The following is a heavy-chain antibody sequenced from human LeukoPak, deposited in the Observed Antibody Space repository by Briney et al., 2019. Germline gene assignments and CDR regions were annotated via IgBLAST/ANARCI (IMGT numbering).Heavy chain of an antibody. CDR2: IIPIFGTA. Sequence: GASVKVSCKVSGYTFSDYYMHWVRQAPGQGLEWMGGIIPIFGTANYAQKFQGRVTITADESTSTAYMELSSLRSEDTAVYYCARDSGYDSSGCMFDYWGQGTLVTVSS. CDR3: ARDSGYDSSGCMFDY. V-gene: IGHV1-69*13. D-gene: IGHD3-22*01. J-gene: IGHJ4*02. CDR1: GYTFSDYY.